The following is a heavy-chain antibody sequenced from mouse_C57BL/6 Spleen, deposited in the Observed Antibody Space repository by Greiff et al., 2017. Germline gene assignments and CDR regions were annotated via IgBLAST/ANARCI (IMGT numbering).Heavy chain of an antibody. V-gene: IGHV1-82*01. Sequence: QVQLQQSGPELVKPGASVKISCKASGYAFSSSWMNWVKQRTGKGLEWIGRIYPGDGDTNYNGKFKGKATLTADKSSSTAYMPLSSLSSEDSAFFFCARVWGNSWYFDVWGTGTTVTVSS. D-gene: IGHD2-1*01. J-gene: IGHJ1*03. CDR1: GYAFSSSW. CDR3: ARVWGNSWYFDV. CDR2: IYPGDGDT.